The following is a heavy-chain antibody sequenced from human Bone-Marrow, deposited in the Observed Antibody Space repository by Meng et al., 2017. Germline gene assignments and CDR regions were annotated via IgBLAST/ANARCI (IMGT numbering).Heavy chain of an antibody. CDR2: VSTGGDIK. D-gene: IGHD2-2*01. CDR1: GFTFSSYW. CDR3: TRVGPGYCSNY. J-gene: IGHJ6*02. Sequence: GGSLRLSCAASGFTFSSYWMSWVRQAPGKGLEWLAYVSTGGDIKYYANSVKGRFTISRDNAKNSLYLDLNTLRVEDTGVYYCTRVGPGYCSNYWGQGTTVTVSS. V-gene: IGHV3-48*04.